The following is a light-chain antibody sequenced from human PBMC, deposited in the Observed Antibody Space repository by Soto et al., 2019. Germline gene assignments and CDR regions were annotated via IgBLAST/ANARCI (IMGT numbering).Light chain of an antibody. J-gene: IGKJ1*01. CDR2: AAS. Sequence: DIQMTQSPSSLSASVGDRVSIPCRASQSISSYLNWYQQKPGKVPKLLIYAASSLQGGVPSSFSGSGSGTDFTLTISSLQPEDFATYYCQQSFSAPWTFGQGTKVDI. CDR1: QSISSY. CDR3: QQSFSAPWT. V-gene: IGKV1-39*01.